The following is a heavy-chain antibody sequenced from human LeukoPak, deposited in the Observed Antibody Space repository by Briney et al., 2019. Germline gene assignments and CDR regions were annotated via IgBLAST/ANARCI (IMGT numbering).Heavy chain of an antibody. V-gene: IGHV4-4*02. CDR2: IYHSGST. Sequence: SETLSLTCAVSGGSISSSNWWSWVRQPPGKGLEWIGEIYHSGSTNYNPSLKSRVTIPVDKSKNQFSLKLSSVTAADTAVYYCARVLSGWYNYYYCGMDVWGQGTTVTVSS. CDR3: ARVLSGWYNYYYCGMDV. D-gene: IGHD6-19*01. CDR1: GGSISSSNW. J-gene: IGHJ6*02.